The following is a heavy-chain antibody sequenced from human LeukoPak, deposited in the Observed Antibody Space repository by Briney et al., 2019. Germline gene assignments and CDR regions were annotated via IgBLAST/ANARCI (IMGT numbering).Heavy chain of an antibody. CDR2: ISSSSSTI. V-gene: IGHV3-48*01. J-gene: IGHJ4*02. CDR1: GFTFSSYS. CDR3: ARGRPGNY. Sequence: GGSLRLSCAASGFTFSSYSMNWVRQAPGKGLEWVSYISSSSSTIYYADSVKGRFTISRDNAKNSLYLQMNSLRAGDTAVYYCARGRPGNYWGQGTLVTVSS.